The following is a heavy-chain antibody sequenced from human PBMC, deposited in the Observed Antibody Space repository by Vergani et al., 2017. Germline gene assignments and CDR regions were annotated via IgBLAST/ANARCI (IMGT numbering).Heavy chain of an antibody. J-gene: IGHJ4*02. CDR2: INIDGSST. CDR3: ASYGGKNY. Sequence: EVQLVESGGGLVQPGGSLRLSCAASGFTLSSYWMQWVRQAPGRGLVWVSRINIDGSSTSYADSGKGRFTISRDNAKNTLYLQMNSLRAEDTAVYYCASYGGKNYWGQGTLVTVSS. CDR1: GFTLSSYW. D-gene: IGHD4-23*01. V-gene: IGHV3-74*01.